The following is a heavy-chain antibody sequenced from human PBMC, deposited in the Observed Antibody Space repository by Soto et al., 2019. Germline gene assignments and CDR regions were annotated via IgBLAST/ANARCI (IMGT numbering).Heavy chain of an antibody. V-gene: IGHV1-3*01. CDR3: TLIRFSSGWYFDY. D-gene: IGHD6-19*01. CDR1: GYTFTAYA. J-gene: IGHJ4*02. CDR2: INAGNGDT. Sequence: QVQLVQSGAEAKKPGASVKVSCKASGYTFTAYAIHWVRQAPGQRLDWMGWINAGNGDTKYSQKFQGRVTITTDTSATTAYMVLSSLRSEDTTVYYCTLIRFSSGWYFDYWGQGTLVTVSS.